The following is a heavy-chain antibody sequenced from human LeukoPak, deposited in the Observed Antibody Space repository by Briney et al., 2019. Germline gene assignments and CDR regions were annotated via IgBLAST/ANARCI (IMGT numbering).Heavy chain of an antibody. D-gene: IGHD3-10*01. CDR3: ARGVWFGESSYYDY. J-gene: IGHJ4*02. CDR2: IYYSGST. CDR1: GGSISSGDYY. V-gene: IGHV4-30-4*01. Sequence: PSETLSLTCTVSGGSISSGDYYWSWIRQPPGKGLEWIGYIYYSGSTYYNPSLKSRVTMSVDTSKNQFSLKLSSVTAADTAVHYCARGVWFGESSYYDYWGQGTLVTVSS.